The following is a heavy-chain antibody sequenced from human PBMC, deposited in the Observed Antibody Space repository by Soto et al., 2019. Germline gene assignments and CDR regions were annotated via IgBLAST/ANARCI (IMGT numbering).Heavy chain of an antibody. J-gene: IGHJ6*02. CDR2: ISGSGGST. CDR3: AKSHSGSPNPHYYYYYGMDV. D-gene: IGHD1-26*01. CDR1: GFTFSSYA. Sequence: EVQLLESGGGLVQPGGSLRLSCAASGFTFSSYAMSWVRQAPGKGLEWGSAISGSGGSTYYADSVKGRFTISRDNSKNTLYLQMNSLRAEDTAVYYCAKSHSGSPNPHYYYYYGMDVWGQGTTVTVSS. V-gene: IGHV3-23*01.